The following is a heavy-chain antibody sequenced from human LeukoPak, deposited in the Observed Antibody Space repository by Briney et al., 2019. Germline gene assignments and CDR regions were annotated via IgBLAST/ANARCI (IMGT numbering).Heavy chain of an antibody. D-gene: IGHD2-2*01. CDR1: GFTFSSSA. J-gene: IGHJ4*02. CDR3: AKDGRYCITNTCYQYFDS. Sequence: GGSLRLSCAASGFTFSSSAMSCVRQVPGKGLEWVSGISASGGSTSYADSVRGRFTISRDNSKNTLHLQMNSLRAEDTAVYYCAKDGRYCITNTCYQYFDSWGQGALVTVSS. CDR2: ISASGGST. V-gene: IGHV3-23*01.